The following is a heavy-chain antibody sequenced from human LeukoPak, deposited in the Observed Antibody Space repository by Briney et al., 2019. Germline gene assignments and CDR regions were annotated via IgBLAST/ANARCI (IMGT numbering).Heavy chain of an antibody. J-gene: IGHJ4*02. CDR1: GFTFSSYE. CDR3: ATYYYDSSGYLGGPN. V-gene: IGHV3-48*03. D-gene: IGHD3-22*01. Sequence: GGSLRLSCAASGFTFSSYEMNWVRQAPGKGLEWVSYISSSGSTMYYADSVKGRFTISRDNAKNSLYLQMDSLRAEDTAVYYCATYYYDSSGYLGGPNWGQGTLVTVSS. CDR2: ISSSGSTM.